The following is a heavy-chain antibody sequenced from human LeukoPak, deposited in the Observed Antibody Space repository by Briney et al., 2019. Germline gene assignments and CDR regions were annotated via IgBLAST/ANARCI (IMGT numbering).Heavy chain of an antibody. Sequence: AETLSLTCAVSGGSISSSNWWSWVRQPPGKGLGWIGEIYDSGSTNYNPSLKSRVTISVDNSKNQFSLKLNSVTAADTAVYYCARGDRWVTTGSYCFDYWGQGTLVTVSS. V-gene: IGHV4-4*02. CDR1: GGSISSSNW. D-gene: IGHD1-26*01. CDR3: ARGDRWVTTGSYCFDY. J-gene: IGHJ4*02. CDR2: IYDSGST.